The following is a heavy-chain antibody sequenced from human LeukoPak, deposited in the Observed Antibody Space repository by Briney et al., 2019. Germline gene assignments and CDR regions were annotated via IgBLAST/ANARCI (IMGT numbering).Heavy chain of an antibody. D-gene: IGHD1-20*01. Sequence: ASVKVSCKASGYTFTGYYMHWVRQAPGQGLEWMGRIIPILGIANYAQKFQGRVTITADKSTSTAYMELSSLRSEDTAVYYCARGWLSYNWNDVPYFGYWGQGTLVTVSS. CDR2: IIPILGIA. CDR3: ARGWLSYNWNDVPYFGY. V-gene: IGHV1-69*04. J-gene: IGHJ4*02. CDR1: GYTFTGYY.